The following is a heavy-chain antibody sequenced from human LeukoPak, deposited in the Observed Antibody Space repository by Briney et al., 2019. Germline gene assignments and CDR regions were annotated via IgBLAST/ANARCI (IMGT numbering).Heavy chain of an antibody. J-gene: IGHJ6*03. D-gene: IGHD6-6*01. V-gene: IGHV4-59*11. CDR1: GGSFSRHY. CDR2: IYYSGST. Sequence: SETLSLTCTVSGGSFSRHYWSWIRQPPGKGLEWIGYIYYSGSTNYNPSLKSRVTISVDTSKNQFSLKLSSVHAADTAVYYCARVEYSSSHLYYYYYYYMDVWGKGTTVTVSS. CDR3: ARVEYSSSHLYYYYYYYMDV.